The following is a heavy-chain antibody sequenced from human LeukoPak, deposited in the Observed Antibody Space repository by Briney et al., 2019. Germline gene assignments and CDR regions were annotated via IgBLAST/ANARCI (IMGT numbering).Heavy chain of an antibody. CDR1: GFTFSNYG. Sequence: GRSLRLSCAASGFTFSNYGMHWVRQAPGKGLEWVAVTWHDGSNKYYADSVKGRFTISRDNSKNTLYLQMNSLRAEDTAVYYCANNFDYWGQGTLVTVSS. CDR2: TWHDGSNK. V-gene: IGHV3-33*06. J-gene: IGHJ4*02. CDR3: ANNFDY.